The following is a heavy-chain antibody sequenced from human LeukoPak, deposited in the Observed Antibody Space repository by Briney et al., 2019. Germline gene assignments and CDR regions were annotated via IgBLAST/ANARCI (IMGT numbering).Heavy chain of an antibody. D-gene: IGHD2-15*01. CDR3: ARVGGWLFDIDV. CDR1: GGYISSYY. V-gene: IGHV4-4*07. J-gene: IGHJ6*03. CDR2: IYTSGST. Sequence: SETLSLTCTVSGGYISSYYWNWIRQPAGKGLEWIGRIYTSGSTNYNPSLKSRVAMSIDTSKMQFSLKLRSVTAADTAVYYCARVGGWLFDIDVWGKGTTVIVSS.